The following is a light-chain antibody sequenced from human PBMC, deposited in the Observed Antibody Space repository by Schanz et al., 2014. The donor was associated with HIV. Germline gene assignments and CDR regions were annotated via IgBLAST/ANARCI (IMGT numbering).Light chain of an antibody. CDR1: SSNIGSNA. V-gene: IGLV1-44*01. Sequence: QSVLTQPPSASGTPGQSVTISCSGSSSNIGSNAVHWYQQLPGTAPKLLIYINNQRPSGVPVRFSGSKSVTSASLAISGLQSEDEADYFCATWDDSLDGWVFGGGTKVTVL. CDR2: INN. J-gene: IGLJ3*02. CDR3: ATWDDSLDGWV.